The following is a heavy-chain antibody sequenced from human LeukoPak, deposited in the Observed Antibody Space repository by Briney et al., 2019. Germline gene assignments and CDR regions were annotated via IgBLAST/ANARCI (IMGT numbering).Heavy chain of an antibody. CDR1: GFIVRNYY. CDR2: IYSGGST. D-gene: IGHD3-9*01. V-gene: IGHV3-53*01. CDR3: AREKNILTGYPTHFDY. Sequence: PGGSLRLSCAASGFIVRNYYLSWVRQAPGKGLEWVSVIYSGGSTYYADSVKGRFTISRDNAKNSLYLQMNSLRAEDTAVYYCAREKNILTGYPTHFDYWGQGTLVTVSS. J-gene: IGHJ4*01.